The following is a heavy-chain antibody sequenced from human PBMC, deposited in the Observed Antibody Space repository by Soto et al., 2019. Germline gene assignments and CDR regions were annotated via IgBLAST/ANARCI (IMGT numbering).Heavy chain of an antibody. V-gene: IGHV3-53*01. D-gene: IGHD3-10*01. Sequence: GESLKISCAASGFTVTSNYMTWVRQAPGKGLGWVSVIYRSGATYYPDSVRGRFTASRDYSHNTLYLQMDSLRVEDTAVYYCARDSGMIRGSYGVDVWGPGTTVTVSS. J-gene: IGHJ6*02. CDR1: GFTVTSNY. CDR3: ARDSGMIRGSYGVDV. CDR2: IYRSGAT.